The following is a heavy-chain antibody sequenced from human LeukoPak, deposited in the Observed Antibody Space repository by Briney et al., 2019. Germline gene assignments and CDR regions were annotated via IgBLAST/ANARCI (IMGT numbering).Heavy chain of an antibody. V-gene: IGHV3-7*01. CDR1: GFTFSSYW. Sequence: GGSLRLSCAASGFTFSSYWMNWVRQAPGKGLEWVANIKQDGSEKFYVDSVKGRFTISRDNAENSLYLQMNSLRAEDTAVYYCARGGRDSSGDLQRWPDYWGQGTLVTVSS. CDR2: IKQDGSEK. D-gene: IGHD3-22*01. CDR3: ARGGRDSSGDLQRWPDY. J-gene: IGHJ4*02.